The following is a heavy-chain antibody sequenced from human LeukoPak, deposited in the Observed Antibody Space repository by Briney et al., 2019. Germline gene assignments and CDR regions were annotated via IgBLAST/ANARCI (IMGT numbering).Heavy chain of an antibody. CDR3: ARDASSWYVGYYYYYMDV. D-gene: IGHD6-13*01. CDR2: ISGNGGST. V-gene: IGHV3-64*01. Sequence: AGGSLRLSCAASGFTFSSYAMHWVRQAPGKGLEYVSAISGNGGSTYYANSVKGRFTISRDNSKNTLYLQMGSLRAEDMAVYYCARDASSWYVGYYYYYMDVWGKGTTVTVSS. J-gene: IGHJ6*03. CDR1: GFTFSSYA.